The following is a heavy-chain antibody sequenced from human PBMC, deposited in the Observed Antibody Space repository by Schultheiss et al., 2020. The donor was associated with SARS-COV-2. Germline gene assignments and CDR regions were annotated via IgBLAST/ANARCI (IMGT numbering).Heavy chain of an antibody. V-gene: IGHV3-23*01. J-gene: IGHJ6*02. Sequence: GGSLRLSCAASGFTFSRYGMHWVRQAPGKGLEWVSTISGSGGSTYYADSVKGRFTISRDNSKNTLYLQMNSLRAEDTAVYYCARLYDFWSGYYTPSYGMDVWGQGTTVTVSS. CDR2: ISGSGGST. CDR3: ARLYDFWSGYYTPSYGMDV. CDR1: GFTFSRYG. D-gene: IGHD3-3*01.